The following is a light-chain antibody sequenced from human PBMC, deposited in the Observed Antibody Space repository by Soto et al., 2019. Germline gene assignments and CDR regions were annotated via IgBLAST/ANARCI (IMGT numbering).Light chain of an antibody. J-gene: IGKJ1*01. V-gene: IGKV1-5*03. Sequence: DIQLTQSPSTLSASLVATVTGTCLDIQTFSSYFAWSQQKPGTAPQLLIYKASTVKSGVQSRFSGRGSGTDFTLTMSRQKPEYLVTYCYQHSYRNTHFGHGPTVDLK. CDR1: QTFSSY. CDR2: KAS. CDR3: QHSYRNTH.